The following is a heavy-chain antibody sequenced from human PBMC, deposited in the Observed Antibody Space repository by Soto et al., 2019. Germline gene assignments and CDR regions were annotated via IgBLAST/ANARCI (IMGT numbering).Heavy chain of an antibody. CDR1: GFTFDDYA. CDR2: ISWNSGSI. V-gene: IGHV3-9*01. J-gene: IGHJ3*02. CDR3: AKDLDYGDYEDAFDI. Sequence: PGGSLRLSCAASGFTFDDYAMHWVRQAPGKGLEWVSGISWNSGSIGYADSVKGRFTISRDNAKNSLYLQMNSLRAEDTALYYCAKDLDYGDYEDAFDIWGQGTMVTVSS. D-gene: IGHD4-17*01.